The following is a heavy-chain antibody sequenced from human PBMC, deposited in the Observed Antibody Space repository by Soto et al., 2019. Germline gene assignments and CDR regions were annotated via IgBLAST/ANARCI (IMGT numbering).Heavy chain of an antibody. CDR2: FDPEDGET. V-gene: IGHV1-24*01. CDR3: ATDPRVYDFWSGYYPY. CDR1: GYTLTELS. J-gene: IGHJ4*02. Sequence: GASVKVSCKVSGYTLTELSMHWVRQAPGKGLEWMGGFDPEDGETIYAQKFQGRVTMTEDTSTDTAYMELSSLRSEDTAVYYCATDPRVYDFWSGYYPYWGQGTLVTVSS. D-gene: IGHD3-3*01.